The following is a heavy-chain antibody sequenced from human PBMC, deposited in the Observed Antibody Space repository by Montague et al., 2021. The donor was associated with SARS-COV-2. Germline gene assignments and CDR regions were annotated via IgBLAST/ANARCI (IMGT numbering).Heavy chain of an antibody. D-gene: IGHD1-1*01. CDR3: ARVGSQVVPGTWEYFQH. CDR2: IFYSGGSA. Sequence: SETLSLTCTVSGVSINNYYWSWIRQPPGKGLEWVGYIFYSGGSASYNPSLQSRVTISVDTSKNQFSLNLNSVTAADTAVYYFARVGSQVVPGTWEYFQHWGQGILVSVSS. CDR1: GVSINNYY. V-gene: IGHV4-59*01. J-gene: IGHJ1*01.